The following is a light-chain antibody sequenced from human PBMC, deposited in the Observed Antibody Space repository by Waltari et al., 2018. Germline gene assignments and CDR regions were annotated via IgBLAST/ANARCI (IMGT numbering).Light chain of an antibody. CDR2: RND. CDR3: ATWDESPSGHWV. Sequence: QSVLSQPPSAPGPPGQRVTIPLPGRPSNTGQNAVTGNQQVPGKAPKLLIYRNDLRPSGVPDRFSGSKSGTSASLAISGLQSEDEADYYCATWDESPSGHWVFGGGTKVTVL. V-gene: IGLV1-44*01. CDR1: PSNTGQNA. J-gene: IGLJ3*02.